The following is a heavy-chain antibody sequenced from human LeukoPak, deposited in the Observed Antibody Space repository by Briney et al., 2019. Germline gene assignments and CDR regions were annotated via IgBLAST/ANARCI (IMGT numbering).Heavy chain of an antibody. CDR2: IKQDGSEK. CDR1: GFTFSSYW. D-gene: IGHD4-17*01. V-gene: IGHV3-7*01. CDR3: ARETYGDYPDY. J-gene: IGHJ4*02. Sequence: GGSLRLSCAASGFTFSSYWMSWVRQAPGKGLEWVANIKQDGSEKYYVDSVKGRFTVSRDNAKNSLYLQMNSLRAEDTAVYYCARETYGDYPDYWGQGTLVTVSS.